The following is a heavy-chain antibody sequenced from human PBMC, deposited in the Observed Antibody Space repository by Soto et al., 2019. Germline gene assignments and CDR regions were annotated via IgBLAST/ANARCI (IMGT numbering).Heavy chain of an antibody. CDR1: GGSISSYY. V-gene: IGHV4-59*01. CDR2: IYYSGST. J-gene: IGHJ6*03. D-gene: IGHD6-19*01. Sequence: SETLSLTCTVSGGSISSYYWSWIRQPPGKGLEWIGYIYYSGSTNYNPSLKSRVTISVDTSKNQFSLKLSSVTAADTAVYYCARVGGSGWSPYYYYYMDVWGKGTXVTVSS. CDR3: ARVGGSGWSPYYYYYMDV.